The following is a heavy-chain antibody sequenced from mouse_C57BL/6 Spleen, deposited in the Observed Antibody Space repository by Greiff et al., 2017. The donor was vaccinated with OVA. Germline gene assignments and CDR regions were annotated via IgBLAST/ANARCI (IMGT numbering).Heavy chain of an antibody. CDR2: IWSGGST. CDR3: ARNLDYYGSRGYAMDY. CDR1: GFSLTSYG. V-gene: IGHV2-2*01. J-gene: IGHJ4*01. D-gene: IGHD1-1*01. Sequence: QVQLKESGPGLVQPSQSLSITCTVSGFSLTSYGVHWVRQSPGKGLEWLGVIWSGGSTDYNAAFISRLSISKDNSKSQVFFKMNSLQADDTAIYYCARNLDYYGSRGYAMDYWGQGTSVTVSS.